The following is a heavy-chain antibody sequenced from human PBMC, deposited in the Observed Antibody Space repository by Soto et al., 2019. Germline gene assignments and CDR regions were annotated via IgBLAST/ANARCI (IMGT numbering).Heavy chain of an antibody. D-gene: IGHD6-6*01. V-gene: IGHV3-23*01. CDR3: AKRSSSSTFDY. J-gene: IGHJ4*02. Sequence: EVQLLESGGGLVQPGESLRLSCAASGFTFSSYAMSWVRQAPGKGLEWVSVISGSDDSTYYADSVKGRCTISRDNSKSTLYLQMNSLRADDTAVYYCAKRSSSSTFDYWGQGTLVTVSS. CDR1: GFTFSSYA. CDR2: ISGSDDST.